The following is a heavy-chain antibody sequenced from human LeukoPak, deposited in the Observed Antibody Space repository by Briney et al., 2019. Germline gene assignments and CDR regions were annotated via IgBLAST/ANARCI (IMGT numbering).Heavy chain of an antibody. D-gene: IGHD6-19*01. Sequence: PGGSLRLSCAASGFTFSSYEMNWVRQAPGKGLEWVSYISSSGSTIYYADSVKGRFTISRDNARNSLYLQMNSLRAEDTAVYYCARSRSALKMLAVTQGEVDHWGQGTLVTVSS. J-gene: IGHJ4*02. CDR1: GFTFSSYE. V-gene: IGHV3-48*03. CDR3: ARSRSALKMLAVTQGEVDH. CDR2: ISSSGSTI.